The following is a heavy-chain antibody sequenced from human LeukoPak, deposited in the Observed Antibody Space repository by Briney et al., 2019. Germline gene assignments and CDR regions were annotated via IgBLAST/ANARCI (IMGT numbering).Heavy chain of an antibody. Sequence: PSETLSLTCTVSGGSISSSDYYWAWIRPPPGKGLEWIGSVYYSGSTYYNPSLKSRVTISVDTSRNQFSLKVYSVTAADTAMYYCARTRGSNFHWDQGTLVTV. CDR3: ARTRGSNFH. CDR1: GGSISSSDYY. D-gene: IGHD1-26*01. V-gene: IGHV4-39*01. J-gene: IGHJ4*02. CDR2: VYYSGST.